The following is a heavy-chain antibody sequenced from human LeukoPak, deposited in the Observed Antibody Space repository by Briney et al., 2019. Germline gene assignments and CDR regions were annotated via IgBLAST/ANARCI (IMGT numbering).Heavy chain of an antibody. J-gene: IGHJ5*02. V-gene: IGHV3-21*01. D-gene: IGHD3-22*01. CDR3: ARGKRASWYYYDSNSKLWFDP. CDR1: GFTFSSYS. Sequence: GGSLRLSCAASGFTFSSYSMNWVRQAPGKGLEWVSSISSSSSYIYYADSVKGRFTISRDNAKNSLYMQMNSLRAEDTAVYYCARGKRASWYYYDSNSKLWFDPWGQGTLVTVSS. CDR2: ISSSSSYI.